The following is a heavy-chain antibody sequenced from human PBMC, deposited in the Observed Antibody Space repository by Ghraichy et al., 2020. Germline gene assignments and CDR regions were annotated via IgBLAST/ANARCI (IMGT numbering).Heavy chain of an antibody. CDR3: ARDFTGNLDH. V-gene: IGHV3-7*03. CDR1: GTRLNYSS. Sequence: GGSLRLSCDRSGTRLNYSSFKWLLYPLLLEMEWVANIRKDGNEKHYVDSVKGRFTISRDNAKNSLFLQMSSLRAEDTAVYYCARDFTGNLDHWGQGTLVTVSS. J-gene: IGHJ4*02. D-gene: IGHD2-8*02. CDR2: IRKDGNEK.